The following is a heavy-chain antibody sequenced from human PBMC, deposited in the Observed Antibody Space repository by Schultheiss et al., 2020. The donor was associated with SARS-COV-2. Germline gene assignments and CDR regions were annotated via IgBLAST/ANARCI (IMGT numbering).Heavy chain of an antibody. V-gene: IGHV3-48*03. CDR3: ARGGPRAVAPMDF. J-gene: IGHJ6*02. D-gene: IGHD6-19*01. CDR2: ISDSDNTK. Sequence: GGSLRLSCAASGFIFNNYQMNWVRQAPGKGLEWVSYISDSDNTKYYADFVKGRFTISRDNTYNSLFLQMNSLRAEDTAVYYCARGGPRAVAPMDFWGQGTTVTVSS. CDR1: GFIFNNYQ.